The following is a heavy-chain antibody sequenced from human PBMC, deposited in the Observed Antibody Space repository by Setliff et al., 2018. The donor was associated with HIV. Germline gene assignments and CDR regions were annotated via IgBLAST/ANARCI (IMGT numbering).Heavy chain of an antibody. D-gene: IGHD3-10*01. CDR2: ISSGSSYI. Sequence: GGSLRLSCAASGFTFSSYSMNWVRQAPGKGLEWVSSISSGSSYIYYAESVKGRSTISRDNAKNSLYLQMNSLRAEDTAVYYCAKDPRGSMVRGLINYFDPWGQGTLVTVSS. CDR1: GFTFSSYS. CDR3: AKDPRGSMVRGLINYFDP. J-gene: IGHJ5*02. V-gene: IGHV3-21*01.